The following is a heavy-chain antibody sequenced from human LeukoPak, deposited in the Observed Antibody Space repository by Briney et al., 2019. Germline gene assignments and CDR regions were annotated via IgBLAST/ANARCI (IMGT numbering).Heavy chain of an antibody. CDR1: GGSFSGYY. D-gene: IGHD6-13*01. V-gene: IGHV4-34*01. CDR3: ARKGKQHFQFDP. Sequence: SKTLSLTCAVYGGSFSGYYWRWIRQPPGKGLEWIGEINHSGSANYNPSLKRRVTISVDTSKNQFSLKLSSVTAADTAVYYCARKGKQHFQFDPWGQGTLVTVSS. CDR2: INHSGSA. J-gene: IGHJ5*02.